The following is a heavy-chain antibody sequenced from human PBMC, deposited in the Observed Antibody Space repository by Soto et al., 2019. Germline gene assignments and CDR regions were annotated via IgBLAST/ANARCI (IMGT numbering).Heavy chain of an antibody. V-gene: IGHV3-21*01. CDR1: GFTFSSYS. J-gene: IGHJ4*02. D-gene: IGHD2-2*01. CDR3: AREVGGYCSSTSCKGPNDY. CDR2: ISSSSSYI. Sequence: PGGSLRLSCAASGFTFSSYSMNWVRQAPGKGLEWVSSISSSSSYIYYADSVKGRFTISRDNAKNSLYLQMNSLRAEDTAVYYCAREVGGYCSSTSCKGPNDYWGQGTLVTVSS.